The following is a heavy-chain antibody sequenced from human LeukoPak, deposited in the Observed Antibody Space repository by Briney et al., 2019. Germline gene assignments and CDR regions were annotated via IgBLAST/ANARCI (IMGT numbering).Heavy chain of an antibody. CDR1: GYTFTSYD. CDR3: AGPRRGSIAARGTFDY. D-gene: IGHD6-6*01. J-gene: IGHJ4*02. V-gene: IGHV1-8*01. Sequence: GASVKVSCKASGYTFTSYDINWVRQATGQGLEWMGWMNPNSGNTGYAQNFQGRVTMTRNTSISTAYMELSSLRSEDTAVYYCAGPRRGSIAARGTFDYWGQGTLVTVSS. CDR2: MNPNSGNT.